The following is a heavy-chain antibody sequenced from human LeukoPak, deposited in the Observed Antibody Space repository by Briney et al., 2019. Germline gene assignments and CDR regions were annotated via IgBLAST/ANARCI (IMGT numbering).Heavy chain of an antibody. CDR3: ARAIAYCGGDCYSRRDYYYYYMDV. J-gene: IGHJ6*03. D-gene: IGHD2-21*02. CDR2: IIPIFGTA. Sequence: ASVKVSCKASGGTFSSYAISWVRQAPGQGLEWMGRIIPIFGTANYAQKFQGRVTITTDESTSTAYMERSSLRSEDTAVYYCARAIAYCGGDCYSRRDYYYYYMDVWGKGTTVTVSS. CDR1: GGTFSSYA. V-gene: IGHV1-69*05.